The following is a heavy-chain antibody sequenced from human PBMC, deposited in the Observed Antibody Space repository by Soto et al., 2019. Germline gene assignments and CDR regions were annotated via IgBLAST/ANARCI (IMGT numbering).Heavy chain of an antibody. J-gene: IGHJ6*02. CDR2: FDPEDGET. CDR1: RYSLTELS. D-gene: IGHD5-18*01. CDR3: ATDQGIQLSSIPYYYGMDV. Sequence: APVKLSCKVSRYSLTELSMQWVRQAPEKGLERMGGFDPEDGETIYAQKFQGRVTMTEDTSTDTAYMELSSLRSEDTAVYYCATDQGIQLSSIPYYYGMDVWGQGTTVTVSS. V-gene: IGHV1-24*01.